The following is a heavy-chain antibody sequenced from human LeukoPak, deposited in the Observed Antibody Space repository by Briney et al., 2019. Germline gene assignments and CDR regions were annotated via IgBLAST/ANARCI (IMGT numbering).Heavy chain of an antibody. CDR2: IKQDGSAK. V-gene: IGHV3-7*01. CDR1: GFTFSIFW. CDR3: ATSYDSSGNN. J-gene: IGHJ4*02. Sequence: GGSLRLSCAASGFTFSIFWMSWVRQAPGKGLEWVANIKQDGSAKYYVDSVKGRFTISRDNARNPLYLEMNNLRAEDTAIYYCATSYDSSGNNWGQGNLVTVSA. D-gene: IGHD3-22*01.